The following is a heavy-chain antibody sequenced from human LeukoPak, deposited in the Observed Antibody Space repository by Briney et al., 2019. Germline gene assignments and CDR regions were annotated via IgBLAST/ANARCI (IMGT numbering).Heavy chain of an antibody. CDR3: ARGGGLAVAAKYYFDY. CDR2: IYPSGDTT. J-gene: IGHJ4*02. V-gene: IGHV1-46*01. CDR1: GYSFTSHY. Sequence: ASVKVSCKASGYSFTSHYMHWVRQAPGQGLEWMGIIYPSGDTTTYAQKFQGRVTMTRDTSTSTVYMELSSLRSEDTAVYYCARGGGLAVAAKYYFDYWGQGTLVTVSS. D-gene: IGHD6-19*01.